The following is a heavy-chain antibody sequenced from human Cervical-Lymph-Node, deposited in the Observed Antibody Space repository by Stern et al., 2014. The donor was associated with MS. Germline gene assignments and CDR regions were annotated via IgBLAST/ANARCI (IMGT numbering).Heavy chain of an antibody. V-gene: IGHV3-30*03. J-gene: IGHJ4*02. D-gene: IGHD2/OR15-2a*01. CDR1: GFTFSGYG. Sequence: QVQLVQSGGGVVQPGRSLRLSCEASGFTFSGYGIHWVRQPPGQGLEWVAVISYDGRLKYFADSGKGRFNICRDNSKNTVYLEMNSLRPDDTALYFCARTSKAFPIDYWGQGTLVTVST. CDR3: ARTSKAFPIDY. CDR2: ISYDGRLK.